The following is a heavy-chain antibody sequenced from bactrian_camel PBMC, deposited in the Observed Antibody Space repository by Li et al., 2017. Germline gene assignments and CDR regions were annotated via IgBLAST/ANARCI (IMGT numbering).Heavy chain of an antibody. Sequence: HVQLVESGGGLVQPGGSLRLSCTGSGSDTSMSWYRQAPGNECELVSRIGDDGTYYADSVKGRFTISQNNAKNTVYLQMNSLKPEDTAVYYCVGDYYIVDYSGYGPPCGGQGTQVTVS. V-gene: IGHV3S60*01. CDR1: GSDTS. J-gene: IGHJ4*01. D-gene: IGHD2*01. CDR3: VGDYYIVDYSGYGPPC. CDR2: IGDDGT.